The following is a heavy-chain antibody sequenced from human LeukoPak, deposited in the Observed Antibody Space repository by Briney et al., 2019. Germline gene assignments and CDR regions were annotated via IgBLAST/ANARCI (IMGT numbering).Heavy chain of an antibody. Sequence: GGSLRLSCAASGFTFSSYGMHWVRQAPGKGLEWVAVISYDGSNKYYADSVKGRFTISRDNSKNTLYLQMNSLRAEDTAVYYCAKDRGSSGFFDYWGQGTLVTVSS. CDR3: AKDRGSSGFFDY. D-gene: IGHD6-19*01. CDR2: ISYDGSNK. V-gene: IGHV3-30*18. CDR1: GFTFSSYG. J-gene: IGHJ4*02.